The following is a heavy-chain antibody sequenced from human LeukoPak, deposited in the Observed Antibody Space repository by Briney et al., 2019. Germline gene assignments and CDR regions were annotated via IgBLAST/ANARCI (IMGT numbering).Heavy chain of an antibody. D-gene: IGHD6-13*01. CDR3: ARSIAAAEIWFDP. V-gene: IGHV4-59*01. Sequence: SETLSLTCTVSGGSISSYYWSWIRQPPGKGLEWIGYIYYSGSTNYNPSLKSRVTISVDTSRNQFSLKLSSVTAADTAVYYCARSIAAAEIWFDPWGQGTLVTVSS. CDR1: GGSISSYY. J-gene: IGHJ5*02. CDR2: IYYSGST.